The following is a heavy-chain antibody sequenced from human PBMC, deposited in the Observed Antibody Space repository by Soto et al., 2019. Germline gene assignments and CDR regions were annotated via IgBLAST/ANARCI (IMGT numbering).Heavy chain of an antibody. V-gene: IGHV1-69*13. CDR3: AREGTAMVADAFDI. J-gene: IGHJ3*02. D-gene: IGHD5-18*01. CDR2: IIPIFGTA. Sequence: ASVKVSCKASGGTFSSYAISWVRQAPGQGLEWMGGIIPIFGTANYAQKFQGRVTITADESTSTAYMELSSLRSEDTAAYYCAREGTAMVADAFDIWGQGTMVTVSS. CDR1: GGTFSSYA.